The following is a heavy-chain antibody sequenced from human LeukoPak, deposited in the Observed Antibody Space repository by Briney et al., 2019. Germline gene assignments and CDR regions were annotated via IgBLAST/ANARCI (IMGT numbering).Heavy chain of an antibody. J-gene: IGHJ3*02. Sequence: PGGSLRLSCAASGFTFSSYGMHWVRQAPGKGLEWVAVIWYDGSNKYYADSVKGRFTISRDNSKNTLYLQMNSLRAEDTAVYYCAKGYSSSWYWGNDAFDIWGQGTMVTVSS. CDR2: IWYDGSNK. CDR3: AKGYSSSWYWGNDAFDI. D-gene: IGHD6-13*01. V-gene: IGHV3-30*02. CDR1: GFTFSSYG.